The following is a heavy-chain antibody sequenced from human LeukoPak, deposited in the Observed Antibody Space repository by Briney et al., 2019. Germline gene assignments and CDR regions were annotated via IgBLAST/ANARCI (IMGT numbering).Heavy chain of an antibody. V-gene: IGHV3-23*01. J-gene: IGHJ3*02. CDR1: GFIFSSFA. CDR3: AKGRDAFDI. Sequence: GGSLRLSCAASGFIFSSFAMNWVRQAPGKGLEWVSIISGNGDSTYYTDSVKGRFIISRDNSKNTLYLQMNSLRAEDTAVYYCAKGRDAFDIWGQGTMVTVSS. CDR2: ISGNGDST.